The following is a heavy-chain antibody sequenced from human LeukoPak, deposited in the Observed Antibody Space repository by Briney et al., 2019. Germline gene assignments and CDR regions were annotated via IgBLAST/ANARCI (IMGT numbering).Heavy chain of an antibody. J-gene: IGHJ3*01. Sequence: SVKVSCKASGGTFSSFTFTWVRQAPGQGLEWMGRIIPVLGITNYAQKFQGRVTITADKSTSTAYMELSSLRSEDTAMYFCANSLVGATSLWGPGTMVTVSS. D-gene: IGHD1-26*01. V-gene: IGHV1-69*02. CDR1: GGTFSSFT. CDR3: ANSLVGATSL. CDR2: IIPVLGIT.